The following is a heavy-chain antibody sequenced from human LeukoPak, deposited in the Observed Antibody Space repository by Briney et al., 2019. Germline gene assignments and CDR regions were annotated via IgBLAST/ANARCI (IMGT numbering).Heavy chain of an antibody. CDR3: ATFREERYGSGYYFDC. V-gene: IGHV1-69*06. CDR1: GGTFSSYA. Sequence: SVKVSCKASGGTFSSYAISWVRQAPGQGLEWMGGIIPIFGTANYAQKFQGRVTITADKSTSTAYMGLSSLRSEDTAVYYCATFREERYGSGYYFDCWGQGTLVTVSS. J-gene: IGHJ4*02. D-gene: IGHD3-10*01. CDR2: IIPIFGTA.